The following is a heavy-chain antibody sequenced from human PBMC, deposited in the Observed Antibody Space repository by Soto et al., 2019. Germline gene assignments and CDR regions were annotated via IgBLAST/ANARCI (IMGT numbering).Heavy chain of an antibody. D-gene: IGHD2-8*01. Sequence: PSETLTLTCTVSGGSISRYYWSWIRQPPGKGLEWIGYIYYSGSTNYNPSLKSRVTISVDTSKNQFSLKLSSVTAADTAVYYCARGDMLYWFDPWGQGTLVTVS. CDR2: IYYSGST. V-gene: IGHV4-59*01. CDR3: ARGDMLYWFDP. J-gene: IGHJ5*02. CDR1: GGSISRYY.